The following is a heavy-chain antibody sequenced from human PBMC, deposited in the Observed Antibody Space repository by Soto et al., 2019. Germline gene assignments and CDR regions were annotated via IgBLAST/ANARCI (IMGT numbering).Heavy chain of an antibody. J-gene: IGHJ6*02. CDR1: AGTFSSYA. V-gene: IGHV1-69*13. Sequence: SVKVSCNASAGTFSSYAISWVRHAPGQGLESMGGIIPIFGTANYAQKFQGRFTITADESTSTAYMELSSLRSEDTAVYYCARVQWELAHGDYYYYYGMDVWGQGTTVTVSS. CDR3: ARVQWELAHGDYYYYYGMDV. CDR2: IIPIFGTA. D-gene: IGHD1-26*01.